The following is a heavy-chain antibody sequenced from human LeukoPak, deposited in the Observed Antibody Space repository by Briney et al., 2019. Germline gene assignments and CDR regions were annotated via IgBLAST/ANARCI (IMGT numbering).Heavy chain of an antibody. D-gene: IGHD6-13*01. CDR1: GFTFSNYA. V-gene: IGHV3-23*01. Sequence: PGGSLRLSCAASGFTFSNYAMNWVRQAPGKGLEWVSVISNSGGNTYYADSVKGRFTISRDNSKNTLYLQMNSLRAEDTAVYYCAKDIAANKAYYFDCWGQGTLVTVSS. CDR3: AKDIAANKAYYFDC. CDR2: ISNSGGNT. J-gene: IGHJ4*02.